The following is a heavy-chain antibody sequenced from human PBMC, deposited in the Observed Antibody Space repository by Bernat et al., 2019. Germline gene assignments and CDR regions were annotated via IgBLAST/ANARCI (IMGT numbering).Heavy chain of an antibody. J-gene: IGHJ4*02. Sequence: EVQLVESGGGLVQPGGSLRLSCAASGFTFSSYWMSWVRQAPGKGLEWVANIKQDGSEKYYVDSVKGRFTISRDNAKNSLYLQMNSLRAEDTAVYYCAGARPYSSGWDDFDYWGQGTLVTVSS. CDR1: GFTFSSYW. CDR3: AGARPYSSGWDDFDY. D-gene: IGHD6-19*01. V-gene: IGHV3-7*03. CDR2: IKQDGSEK.